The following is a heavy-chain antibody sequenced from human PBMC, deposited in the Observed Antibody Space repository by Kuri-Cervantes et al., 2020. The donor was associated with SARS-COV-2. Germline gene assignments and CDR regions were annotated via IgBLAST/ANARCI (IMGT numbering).Heavy chain of an antibody. CDR3: ARDGPAYCSSTSCYFFDY. Sequence: SETLSLTCTVSGGSISSGGYYWSWIRQPPGKGLEWIGYIYHSGSTYYNPSLKSRVTISVDRSKNQFALKLSSVTAADTAVYYCARDGPAYCSSTSCYFFDYWGQGTLVTVSS. CDR1: GGSISSGGYY. CDR2: IYHSGST. J-gene: IGHJ4*02. D-gene: IGHD2-2*01. V-gene: IGHV4-30-2*01.